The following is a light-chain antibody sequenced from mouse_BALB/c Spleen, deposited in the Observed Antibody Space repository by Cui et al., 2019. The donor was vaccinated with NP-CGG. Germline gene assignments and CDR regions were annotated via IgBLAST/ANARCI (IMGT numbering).Light chain of an antibody. CDR1: IGAVTTSNY. J-gene: IGLJ1*01. V-gene: IGLV1*01. CDR3: ALWYTNHWV. CDR2: GTN. Sequence: QVVVSQDSALTTSPGETVTLTCRSSIGAVTTSNYANWVQEKPDHLFTGLIGGTNNRVPGVPARFSGSLIGDKAALTITGAQTEDDAIYFCALWYTNHWVFGGGTKLTVL.